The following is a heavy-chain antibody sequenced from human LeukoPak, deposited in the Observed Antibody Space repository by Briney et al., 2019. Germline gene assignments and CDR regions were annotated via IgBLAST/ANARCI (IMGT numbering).Heavy chain of an antibody. V-gene: IGHV3-7*01. CDR2: INQDGSEK. Sequence: PGGSLRLSCAGTGYRFGSFWMSWVRQAPGKGLEWVANINQDGSEKNYVDSVKGRFTISRGTAKSSLFLQMNSLRVEDTAVYYCAGETYYFDYWGQGTLVTVSS. J-gene: IGHJ4*02. CDR3: AGETYYFDY. CDR1: GYRFGSFW.